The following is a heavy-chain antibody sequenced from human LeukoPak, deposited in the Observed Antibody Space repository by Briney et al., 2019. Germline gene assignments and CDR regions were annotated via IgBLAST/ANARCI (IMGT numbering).Heavy chain of an antibody. CDR2: IDPSDSYS. J-gene: IGHJ1*01. D-gene: IGHD2-15*01. CDR1: GYIFTDYW. CDR3: ARPLYCSGGSCYSTH. V-gene: IGHV5-10-1*01. Sequence: GESLRISCKGSGYIFTDYWISWVRPMPGKGLEWMGRIDPSDSYSNYSPSLPGHVTFSTDKSISTAYLQWTSLKASDTAIYYCARPLYCSGGSCYSTHWGQGTLVTVSS.